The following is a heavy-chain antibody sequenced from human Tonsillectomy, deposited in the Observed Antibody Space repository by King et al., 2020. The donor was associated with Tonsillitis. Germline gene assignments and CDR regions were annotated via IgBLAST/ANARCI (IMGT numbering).Heavy chain of an antibody. CDR3: ARGDYDYVWGSLDY. Sequence: VQLVESGGCVVQPERSPRLSCAASGFTFSIYSMHWVRQAPGKGLEWVAVISYDGSNKYYADSVKGRFTISRDNSKNTLYLQMNSLRAEDTAVYYCARGDYDYVWGSLDYWGQGTLVTVSS. CDR2: ISYDGSNK. V-gene: IGHV3-30*01. D-gene: IGHD3-16*01. CDR1: GFTFSIYS. J-gene: IGHJ4*02.